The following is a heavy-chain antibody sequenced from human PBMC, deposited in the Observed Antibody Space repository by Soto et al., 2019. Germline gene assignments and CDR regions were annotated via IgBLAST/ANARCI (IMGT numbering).Heavy chain of an antibody. D-gene: IGHD3-3*01. Sequence: SETLSLTCTVSGGSISSYYWSWIRQPPGKGLEWIGYIYYSGSTNYNPSLKSRVTISVDTSKNQFSLKLSSVTAADTAVYYCARVEAYYYYGMDVWGQGTTVTVSS. CDR2: IYYSGST. J-gene: IGHJ6*02. CDR1: GGSISSYY. CDR3: ARVEAYYYYGMDV. V-gene: IGHV4-59*01.